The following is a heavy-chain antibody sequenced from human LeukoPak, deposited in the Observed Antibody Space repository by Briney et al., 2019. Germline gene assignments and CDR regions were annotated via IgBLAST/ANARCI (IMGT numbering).Heavy chain of an antibody. Sequence: ASVKVSCKASGYTFTNYGISWVRQAPGQGLEWMGWISAYNGDTNYAQKLQGRVTMITDTSTSTVYMELRSLRAEDTALYYCAKDASSSSWHQGYFDYWGQGTLVTVSS. V-gene: IGHV1-18*01. CDR1: GYTFTNYG. J-gene: IGHJ4*02. D-gene: IGHD6-13*01. CDR3: AKDASSSSWHQGYFDY. CDR2: ISAYNGDT.